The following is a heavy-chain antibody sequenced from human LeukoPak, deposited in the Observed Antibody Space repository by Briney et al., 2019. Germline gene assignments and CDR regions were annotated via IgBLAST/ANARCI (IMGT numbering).Heavy chain of an antibody. J-gene: IGHJ4*02. V-gene: IGHV3-23*01. Sequence: PGGFLRLSCAASGFTFSSYAMSWVRQAPGKGLEWVSAISGSGGSTYYADSVKGRFTISRDNSKNTLYLQMNSLRAEDTAVYYCAKGLLWFGESPVDYWGQGTLVTVSS. CDR1: GFTFSSYA. CDR3: AKGLLWFGESPVDY. D-gene: IGHD3-10*01. CDR2: ISGSGGST.